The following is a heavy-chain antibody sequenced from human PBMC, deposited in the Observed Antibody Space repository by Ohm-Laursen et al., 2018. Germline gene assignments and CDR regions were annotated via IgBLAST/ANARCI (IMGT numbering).Heavy chain of an antibody. CDR2: ITPMFGTA. J-gene: IGHJ1*01. V-gene: IGHV1-69*13. CDR1: GGTFSSYA. Sequence: SVKVSCKASGGTFSSYAISWVRQAPGQGLEWLGEITPMFGTANYAQKFQGRVTITADESTSTAYMDLSSLRSEDTAIYYCAGDGLGTRGYFHHWGQGSLVTVSS. D-gene: IGHD3-10*01. CDR3: AGDGLGTRGYFHH.